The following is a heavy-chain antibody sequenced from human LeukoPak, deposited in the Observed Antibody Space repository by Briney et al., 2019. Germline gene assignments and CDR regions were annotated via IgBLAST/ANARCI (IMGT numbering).Heavy chain of an antibody. J-gene: IGHJ4*02. Sequence: SETLSLTCAVSGGSFSDYNWTWLRQSPDKGLEWIGEINDSGTSHYNPSLKSRVTISVGTAKNQFSLELRSVTAADTAVYYCARGLDLEGLDYWGQGTLVTVSS. CDR3: ARGLDLEGLDY. D-gene: IGHD1-1*01. CDR2: INDSGTS. V-gene: IGHV4-34*01. CDR1: GGSFSDYN.